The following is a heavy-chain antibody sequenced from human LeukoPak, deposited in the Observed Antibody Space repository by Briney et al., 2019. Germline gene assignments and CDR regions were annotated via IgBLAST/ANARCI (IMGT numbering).Heavy chain of an antibody. Sequence: SETLSLTCAVSGYSICSGYYWGWIRQPPGKGLEWIGSIYHSGSTYYNPSLKSRVTISVDTSKNQFSLKLSSVTAADTAVYYCARAVYYDSSGYYHNFDYWGEGTLVTVSS. CDR2: IYHSGST. V-gene: IGHV4-38-2*01. CDR1: GYSICSGYY. D-gene: IGHD3-22*01. J-gene: IGHJ4*02. CDR3: ARAVYYDSSGYYHNFDY.